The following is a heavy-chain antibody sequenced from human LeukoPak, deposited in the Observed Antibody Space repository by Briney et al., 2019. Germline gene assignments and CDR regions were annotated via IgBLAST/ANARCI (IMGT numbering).Heavy chain of an antibody. CDR3: ARGPVNYDFWSGYYQNWFDP. V-gene: IGHV4-34*01. Sequence: SETLSLTCAVYGGSFGGYYWSWIRQPPGKGLEWIGEINPSGSTNYNPSLKSRVTISVDTSKNQFSLKLSSVTAADTAVYYCARGPVNYDFWSGYYQNWFDPWGQGTLVTVSS. J-gene: IGHJ5*02. CDR2: INPSGST. D-gene: IGHD3-3*01. CDR1: GGSFGGYY.